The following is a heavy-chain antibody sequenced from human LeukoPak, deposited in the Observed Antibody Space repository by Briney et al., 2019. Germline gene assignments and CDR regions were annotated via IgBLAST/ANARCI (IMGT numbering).Heavy chain of an antibody. Sequence: SETLSLTCTVSGGSISSSSYYWGWIRQPPGKGLEWIGSIYYSGSTYYNPSLKSRVTISVDTSKNQFSLKLSSVTAADTAVYYCARGGGYSYGSFDYWGQGTLVTVSS. CDR3: ARGGGYSYGSFDY. V-gene: IGHV4-39*01. CDR1: GGSISSSSYY. J-gene: IGHJ4*01. D-gene: IGHD5-18*01. CDR2: IYYSGST.